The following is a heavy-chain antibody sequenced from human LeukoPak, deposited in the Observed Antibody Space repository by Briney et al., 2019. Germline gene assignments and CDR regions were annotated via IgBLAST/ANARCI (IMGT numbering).Heavy chain of an antibody. V-gene: IGHV4-59*05. CDR2: IYYSGST. J-gene: IGHJ4*02. CDR1: GGSISSYY. Sequence: PSETLSLTCTVSGGSISSYYWSWIRQPAGKGLEWIGSIYYSGSTYYNPSLKSRVTISVDTSKNQFSLKLSSVTAADTAVYYCARHVPYYDFWSGYPSHFDYWGQGTLVTVSS. D-gene: IGHD3-3*01. CDR3: ARHVPYYDFWSGYPSHFDY.